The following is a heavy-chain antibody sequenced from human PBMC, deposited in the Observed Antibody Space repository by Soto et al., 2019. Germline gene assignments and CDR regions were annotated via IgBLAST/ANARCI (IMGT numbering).Heavy chain of an antibody. D-gene: IGHD3-10*01. CDR1: GGSIRSYY. J-gene: IGHJ6*02. CDR3: ARVGVTMVRGVLDV. CDR2: IYYSGST. V-gene: IGHV4-59*01. Sequence: SETLSLTCTVSGGSIRSYYSSLIWKHPGKGLEWTGYIYYSGSTNYNPSLKSRVTISVDTSKNQFSLKLSSVTAADTAVYYCARVGVTMVRGVLDVWGQGTTVTVSS.